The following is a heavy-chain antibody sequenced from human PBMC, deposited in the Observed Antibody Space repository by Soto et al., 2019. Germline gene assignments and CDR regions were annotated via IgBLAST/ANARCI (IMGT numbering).Heavy chain of an antibody. CDR1: GGSISSGGYY. J-gene: IGHJ6*02. CDR2: IYYSGST. D-gene: IGHD2-15*01. V-gene: IGHV4-31*03. CDR3: ARVTVVTEKNPYYYYGMDV. Sequence: SETLSLTCTVSGGSISSGGYYWSWIRQHPGKGLEWIGYIYYSGSTYYNPSLKSRVTISVDTSKNQFSLKLSSVTAADTAVYYCARVTVVTEKNPYYYYGMDVWGQGTTVTVSS.